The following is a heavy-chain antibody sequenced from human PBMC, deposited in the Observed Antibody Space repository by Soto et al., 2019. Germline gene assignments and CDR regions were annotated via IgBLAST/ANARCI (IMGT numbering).Heavy chain of an antibody. CDR1: GFSLSTSGVG. V-gene: IGHV2-5*01. Sequence: SGPTLVNPTQTLTLTCTFSGFSLSTSGVGVGWIRQPPGKALEWLALIYWNDDKRYSPSLKSRLTITKDTSKNQVVLTMTNMDHVDTATYYCAHRREMAKYWVAYYFDYWGQGTLVTVSS. CDR3: AHRREMAKYWVAYYFDY. CDR2: IYWNDDK. D-gene: IGHD2-15*01. J-gene: IGHJ4*02.